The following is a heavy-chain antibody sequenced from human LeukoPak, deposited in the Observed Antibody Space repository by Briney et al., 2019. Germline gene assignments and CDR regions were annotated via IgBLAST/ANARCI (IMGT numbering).Heavy chain of an antibody. CDR1: GFTFSIYT. D-gene: IGHD3-16*01. Sequence: PGGSLRLSCSASGFTFSIYTMHWVRQAPGKGLEYVSAISGNGGSTHYADSVKGRFTISRDNSMNTLYLQMSSLRAEDTAVYYCVKVAGGGLLYYFDYWGQGTLVTVSS. CDR3: VKVAGGGLLYYFDY. CDR2: ISGNGGST. J-gene: IGHJ4*02. V-gene: IGHV3-64D*09.